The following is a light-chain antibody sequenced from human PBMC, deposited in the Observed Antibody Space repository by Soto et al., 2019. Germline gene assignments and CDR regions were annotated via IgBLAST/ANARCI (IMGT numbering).Light chain of an antibody. CDR3: CSYAGSYTYV. CDR2: DVT. Sequence: ALTQPRSVSGSPGQSVTISCTGTNSDVGTFYFVSWYQQYPDKGPKLIIYDVTERPSGVPDRFSGSKSGNTASLTISGLQAEDEADYYCCSYAGSYTYVFGSGTKVTVL. V-gene: IGLV2-11*01. J-gene: IGLJ1*01. CDR1: NSDVGTFYF.